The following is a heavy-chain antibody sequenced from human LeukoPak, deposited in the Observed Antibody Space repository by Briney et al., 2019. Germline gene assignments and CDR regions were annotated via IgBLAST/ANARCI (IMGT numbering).Heavy chain of an antibody. CDR1: GFTFSSYC. CDR2: TSDRGDYT. J-gene: IGHJ4*02. CDR3: AKKAQYDGHYPLDY. D-gene: IGHD4/OR15-4a*01. V-gene: IGHV3-23*01. Sequence: GGSLRLSCAAAGFTFSSYCMSWVRQAPRRGQEWVAGTSDRGDYTYYADSVKGRFPLSRHTSKHTLYLQMNSLRAEDTALYFCAKKAQYDGHYPLDYWGQGTLVTVSA.